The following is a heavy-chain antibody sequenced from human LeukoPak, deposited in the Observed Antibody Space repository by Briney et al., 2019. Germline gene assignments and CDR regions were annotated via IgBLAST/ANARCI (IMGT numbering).Heavy chain of an antibody. Sequence: SETLSLTCAVSGYSISSGYYWGWIRQPPGKGLEWIGSIYHSGSTYYNPSLKSRVTISVDTSKNQFSLKLSSVTAADTAVYYCARSGYSYSPLDYWGQGTLVTVSS. CDR3: ARSGYSYSPLDY. CDR2: IYHSGST. V-gene: IGHV4-38-2*01. J-gene: IGHJ4*02. D-gene: IGHD5-18*01. CDR1: GYSISSGYY.